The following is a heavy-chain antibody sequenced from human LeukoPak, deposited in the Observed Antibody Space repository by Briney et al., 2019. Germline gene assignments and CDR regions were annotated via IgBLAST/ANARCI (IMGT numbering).Heavy chain of an antibody. V-gene: IGHV3-23*01. CDR2: VSGSGGRT. D-gene: IGHD6-13*01. CDR3: AKDSKGSSPSWYFYY. J-gene: IGHJ4*02. CDR1: GFTFSSYA. Sequence: GGSLRLSCAASGFTFSSYAMSWVRQAPGKGLEWVSDVSGSGGRTFYADSVKGRFTISRDNSKNTLYLQMNSLRAEDTAVYYCAKDSKGSSPSWYFYYWGQGTLVTVSS.